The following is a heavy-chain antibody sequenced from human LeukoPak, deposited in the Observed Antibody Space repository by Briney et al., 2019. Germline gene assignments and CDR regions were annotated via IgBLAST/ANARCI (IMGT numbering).Heavy chain of an antibody. Sequence: GGSLRLSCAASGFTFSYFWMSWVRQAPGKGLEWVANINLDGTEKHYVDSVKGRFTISRDNARKSLYLQMNSLRAEDTAVYYCARDRWFGESRYFDYWGQGTLVTVSS. CDR2: INLDGTEK. J-gene: IGHJ4*02. CDR3: ARDRWFGESRYFDY. D-gene: IGHD3-10*01. V-gene: IGHV3-7*05. CDR1: GFTFSYFW.